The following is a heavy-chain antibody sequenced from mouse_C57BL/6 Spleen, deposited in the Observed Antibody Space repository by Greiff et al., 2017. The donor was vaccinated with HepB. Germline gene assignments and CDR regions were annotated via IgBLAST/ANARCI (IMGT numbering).Heavy chain of an antibody. V-gene: IGHV1-82*01. CDR1: GYAFSSSW. Sequence: VMLVESGPELVKPGASVKISCKASGYAFSSSWMNWVKQRPGKGLEWIGRIYPGDGDTNYNGKFKGKATLTADKSSSTAYMQLSSLTSEDSAVYFCARSGPWFAYWGQGTLVTVSA. D-gene: IGHD3-1*01. CDR3: ARSGPWFAY. J-gene: IGHJ3*01. CDR2: IYPGDGDT.